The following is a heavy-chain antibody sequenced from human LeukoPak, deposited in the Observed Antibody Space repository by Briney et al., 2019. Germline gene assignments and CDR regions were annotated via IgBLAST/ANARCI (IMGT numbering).Heavy chain of an antibody. CDR1: GGSFSSYY. Sequence: SETLSLTCTVSGGSFSSYYWSWIRQPPGKGLEWIGEINHSGSTNYNPSLKSRVTISVDTSKNQFSLKLSSVTAADTAVYYCARGSQLRFLEWLPSNWFDPWGQGTLVTVSS. CDR3: ARGSQLRFLEWLPSNWFDP. CDR2: INHSGST. J-gene: IGHJ5*02. V-gene: IGHV4-34*01. D-gene: IGHD3-3*01.